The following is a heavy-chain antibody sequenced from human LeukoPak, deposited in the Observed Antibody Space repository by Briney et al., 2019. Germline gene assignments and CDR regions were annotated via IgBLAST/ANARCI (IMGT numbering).Heavy chain of an antibody. CDR1: GYSFTSYW. V-gene: IGHV5-51*01. D-gene: IGHD1-1*01. J-gene: IGHJ4*02. CDR2: IYPGDSDT. CDR3: ARGRIGTTGTTDFDY. Sequence: LGESLKISCKGSGYSFTSYWIGWVRQMPGKGLEWMGIIYPGDSDTRYSPSFQGQVTISADKSISTAYLQWSSLKASDTAMYYCARGRIGTTGTTDFDYWGQGTLVTVSS.